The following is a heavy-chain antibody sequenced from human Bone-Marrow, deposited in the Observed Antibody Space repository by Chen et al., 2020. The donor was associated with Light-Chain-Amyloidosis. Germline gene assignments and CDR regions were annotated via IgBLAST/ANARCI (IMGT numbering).Heavy chain of an antibody. CDR2: ISGSGSSK. CDR1: GFTFSSYP. Sequence: EVQLLESGGGLVQPGGSLRLSCAASGFTFSSYPMSWVRQAPGKGLEWISGISGSGSSKYYADSVKGRFTISRDNSKNTLYLQMNSLRAEDTAIYYCSREVTTNYGMDVWGQGTAVTVSS. V-gene: IGHV3-23*01. J-gene: IGHJ6*02. D-gene: IGHD3-10*01. CDR3: SREVTTNYGMDV.